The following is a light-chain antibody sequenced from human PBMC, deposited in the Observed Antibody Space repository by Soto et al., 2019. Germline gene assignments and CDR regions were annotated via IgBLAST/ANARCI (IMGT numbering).Light chain of an antibody. CDR2: DNA. CDR3: AACDDSLNGHV. J-gene: IGLJ1*01. Sequence: QSVLTQSPSASGTPGQRVTISCSGSSSNIGFNTVNSYQQLPGTAPKLLIYDNAQRPSGVPDRFSGSKSGTSASLAISGLQSEDEADYYCAACDDSLNGHVFGTGTKVTVL. V-gene: IGLV1-44*01. CDR1: SSNIGFNT.